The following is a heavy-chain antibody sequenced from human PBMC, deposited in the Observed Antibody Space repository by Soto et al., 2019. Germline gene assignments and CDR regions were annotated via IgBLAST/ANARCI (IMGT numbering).Heavy chain of an antibody. CDR2: IWYDGSNK. CDR3: ARGFSYRNRNDAFDI. V-gene: IGHV3-33*01. Sequence: GGSLRLSCAASGFTFSSYGMHWVRQAPGKGLEWVAVIWYDGSNKYYADSVKGRFTISRDNSKNTLYLQMNSLRAEDTAVYYCARGFSYRNRNDAFDIWGQGTMVTVSS. CDR1: GFTFSSYG. D-gene: IGHD1-1*01. J-gene: IGHJ3*02.